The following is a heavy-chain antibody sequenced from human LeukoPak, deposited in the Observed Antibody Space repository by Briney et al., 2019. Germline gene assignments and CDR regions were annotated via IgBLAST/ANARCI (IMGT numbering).Heavy chain of an antibody. V-gene: IGHV3-74*01. CDR2: INGVGTTI. Sequence: PGGSLRLSCAASGFTFINYWMHWVRQAPGKGLVWVSRINGVGTTISYADSVKGRFTISRDNAKNTLYLQMNSLSAEDTAVYYCAKEAAGADFDYWGQGTLVTVSP. J-gene: IGHJ4*02. CDR1: GFTFINYW. CDR3: AKEAAGADFDY. D-gene: IGHD6-13*01.